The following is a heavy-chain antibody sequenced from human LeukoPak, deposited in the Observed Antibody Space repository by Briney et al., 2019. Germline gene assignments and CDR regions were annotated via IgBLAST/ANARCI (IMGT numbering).Heavy chain of an antibody. CDR3: ARDNGGWFDS. CDR2: IKQGGREE. V-gene: IGHV3-7*03. Sequence: GGSLRLSCVASEFIFSDYWMSWVRQAPGKGLEWVANIKQGGREEKYDGSVKGRFAISRDDAKSTLYLQMDSLSGDDTAVYYCARDNGGWFDSWGRGTLVTVSS. J-gene: IGHJ5*01. D-gene: IGHD3-10*01. CDR1: EFIFSDYW.